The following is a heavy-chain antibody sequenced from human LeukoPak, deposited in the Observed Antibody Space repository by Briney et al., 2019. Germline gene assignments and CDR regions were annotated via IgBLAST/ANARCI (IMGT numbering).Heavy chain of an antibody. Sequence: PGGSLRLSCAASGFTFSDYYMSWIRQAPGKGLELLSYISGSSRSTNYADSVKGRFTISRDNAKNSLYLQMNSLRAEDTAVYYCARDFLGAAAGTWGQGTLVTVSS. CDR1: GFTFSDYY. V-gene: IGHV3-11*05. J-gene: IGHJ5*02. CDR3: ARDFLGAAAGT. D-gene: IGHD6-13*01. CDR2: ISGSSRST.